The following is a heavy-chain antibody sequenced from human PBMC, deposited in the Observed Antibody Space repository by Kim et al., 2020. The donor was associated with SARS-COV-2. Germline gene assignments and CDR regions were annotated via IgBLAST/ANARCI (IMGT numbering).Heavy chain of an antibody. CDR3: ARHRAKYDYVWGSYRLYYFDY. CDR2: IYYSGST. D-gene: IGHD3-16*02. V-gene: IGHV4-39*01. Sequence: SETLSLTCTVSGGSISSSSYYWGWIRQPPGKGLEWIGSIYYSGSTYYNPSLKSRVTISADTSKNQFSLKLSSVTAADTAVYYCARHRAKYDYVWGSYRLYYFDYWGQGTLVTVSS. J-gene: IGHJ4*02. CDR1: GGSISSSSYY.